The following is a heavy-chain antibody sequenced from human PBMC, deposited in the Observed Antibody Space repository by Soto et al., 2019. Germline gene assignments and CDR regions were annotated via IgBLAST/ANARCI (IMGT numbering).Heavy chain of an antibody. CDR3: ARVEYSYGYFDY. CDR2: IYYSGST. J-gene: IGHJ4*02. V-gene: IGHV4-59*01. CDR1: GGSISSYY. Sequence: PSETLSLTCTVSGGSISSYYWSWIRQPPGKGLEWIGYIYYSGSTNYNPSLKSRVTISVDTSKNQFSLKLSSVTAADTAVYYCARVEYSYGYFDYWGQGTLVTVSS. D-gene: IGHD5-18*01.